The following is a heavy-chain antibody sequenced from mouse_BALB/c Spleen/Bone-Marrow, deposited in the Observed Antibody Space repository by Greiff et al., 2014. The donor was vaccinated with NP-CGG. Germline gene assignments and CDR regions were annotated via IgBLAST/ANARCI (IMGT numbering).Heavy chain of an antibody. CDR1: GYSITSGYY. D-gene: IGHD1-1*01. CDR3: ARVYYHGSSYYFDY. CDR2: ISYDGSN. J-gene: IGHJ2*01. V-gene: IGHV3-6*01. Sequence: DVQLVESGPGLVKPSQSLSLTCSVTGYSITSGYYWNWIRQFPGNKLEWMGYISYDGSNNYNPSLKNRISITRDTSKNQFFLKLNSVTTEDTATYYCARVYYHGSSYYFDYWGQGTTLTVSS.